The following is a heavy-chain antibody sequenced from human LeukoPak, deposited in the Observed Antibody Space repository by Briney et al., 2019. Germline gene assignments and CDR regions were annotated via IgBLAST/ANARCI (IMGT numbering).Heavy chain of an antibody. Sequence: PSETLSLTCTVSGGSISSTSYYWGWIRQSPGKGLEWIGSIYYSGNTYYDPSLKSRVTISVDTSNNQFSLKLSSVTAADTAVYYCVSTVLGSHYYYMDVWGKGTTVTVSS. CDR1: GGSISSTSYY. V-gene: IGHV4-39*01. D-gene: IGHD3-16*01. CDR2: IYYSGNT. CDR3: VSTVLGSHYYYMDV. J-gene: IGHJ6*03.